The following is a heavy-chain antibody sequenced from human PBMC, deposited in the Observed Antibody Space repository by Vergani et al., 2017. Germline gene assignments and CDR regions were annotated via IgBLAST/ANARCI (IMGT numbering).Heavy chain of an antibody. D-gene: IGHD2-15*01. CDR1: GYTFNSYA. V-gene: IGHV1-18*01. J-gene: IGHJ6*02. CDR3: ARGGYCSGFRCRDYYGMDV. Sequence: QVHLLQSGAEVKKPGASVRVSCKASGYTFNSYAITWVRQAPGQGLEWMGWINVNNGNTKYTQKVQGRVTMTTDTSTNTAYMELRRLKSDDTAVYYCARGGYCSGFRCRDYYGMDVWGQGTTVNVSS. CDR2: INVNNGNT.